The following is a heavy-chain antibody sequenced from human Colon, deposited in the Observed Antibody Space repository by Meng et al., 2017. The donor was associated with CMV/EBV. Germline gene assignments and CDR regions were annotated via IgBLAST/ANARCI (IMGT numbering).Heavy chain of an antibody. Sequence: GGSLRLSCAASGFIFNDFAMHWVRQAPGKGLEWVATVNWNSGAIHYAGSVKGRFTISRDNAKNSLSLQMNSLRPEDTALYYCVKAQTTTRSNYFGDWGQGTLVTVAS. CDR1: GFIFNDFA. CDR3: VKAQTTTRSNYFGD. D-gene: IGHD1-14*01. V-gene: IGHV3-9*01. J-gene: IGHJ4*02. CDR2: VNWNSGAI.